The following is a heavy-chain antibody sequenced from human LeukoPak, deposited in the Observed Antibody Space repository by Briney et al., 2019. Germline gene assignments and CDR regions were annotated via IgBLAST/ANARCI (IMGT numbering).Heavy chain of an antibody. V-gene: IGHV4-30-2*01. CDR3: ARDIAAAGGGKWFDP. J-gene: IGHJ5*02. Sequence: PSETLSLTCSVSGGSISSGGYYWSWIRQPPGKGLEWIGYIYHSGSTYYNPSLKSRVTISVDRSKNQFSLKLSSVTAADTAVYYCARDIAAAGGGKWFDPWGQGTLVTVSS. CDR2: IYHSGST. CDR1: GGSISSGGYY. D-gene: IGHD6-13*01.